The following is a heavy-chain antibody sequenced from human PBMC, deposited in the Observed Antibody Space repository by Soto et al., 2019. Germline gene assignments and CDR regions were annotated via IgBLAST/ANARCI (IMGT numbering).Heavy chain of an antibody. V-gene: IGHV4-4*09. J-gene: IGHJ4*02. CDR1: GGSIRSYY. Sequence: QVQLQESGPRLVKPSETLSLTCTVSGGSIRSYYWSWIRQPPGKELECLGYGSTNYNPSLKSRVTISVDTSKNQFSLNLTSVTAADTAVYFCARTAGSYFDYWGQGTLVTVSS. CDR2: GST. D-gene: IGHD6-19*01. CDR3: ARTAGSYFDY.